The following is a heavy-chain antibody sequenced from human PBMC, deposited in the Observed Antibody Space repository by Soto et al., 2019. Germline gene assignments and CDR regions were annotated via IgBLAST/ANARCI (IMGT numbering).Heavy chain of an antibody. Sequence: EVQLVESGGGLIQPGGSLRLSCVASGFIVSSNQMSWVRQAPGKGLEWVSVIYSGHTTYYADFVEGRFTISRDDSKNTLYLQMNSLRVEDTAVYYCVRGPSDHKLRLVEWPYGDYWGQGALVNVSS. CDR3: VRGPSDHKLRLVEWPYGDY. J-gene: IGHJ4*02. CDR2: IYSGHTT. V-gene: IGHV3-53*01. D-gene: IGHD3-3*01. CDR1: GFIVSSNQ.